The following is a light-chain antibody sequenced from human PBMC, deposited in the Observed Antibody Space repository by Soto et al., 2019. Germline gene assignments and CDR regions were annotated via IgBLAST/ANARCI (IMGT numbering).Light chain of an antibody. V-gene: IGLV2-14*03. CDR2: DVN. CDR3: SSYGTSSTL. J-gene: IGLJ3*02. CDR1: SSDIGAYDY. Sequence: QSALTQPASVSGSLGQSITISCTGTSSDIGAYDYVSWYQQHPGKAPKLMTYDVNNRPSGVSNRFSGSKSGNTASLTISGLQAEDEGDYYCSSYGTSSTLFGGGTKLTVL.